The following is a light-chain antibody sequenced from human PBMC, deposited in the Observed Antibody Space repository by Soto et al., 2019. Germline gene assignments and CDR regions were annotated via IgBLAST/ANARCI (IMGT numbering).Light chain of an antibody. J-gene: IGLJ1*01. V-gene: IGLV1-40*01. CDR3: QSYDSSLSCV. CDR2: GNN. Sequence: QSVLTQPPSVSGAPGQRVTISCTGSRSNIGAGYDVHWYQQLPGTAPKLLIYGNNNRPSGVPDRFSGSKSGTSASLAITGLQAEDEADYYCQSYDSSLSCVFGTGTKVTVL. CDR1: RSNIGAGYD.